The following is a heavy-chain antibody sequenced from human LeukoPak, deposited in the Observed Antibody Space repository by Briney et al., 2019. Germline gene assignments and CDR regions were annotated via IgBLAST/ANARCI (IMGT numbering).Heavy chain of an antibody. V-gene: IGHV4-39*07. CDR3: ARVSALKGVVITSFDY. CDR2: IYYSGST. Sequence: SETLSLTCTVSGGSISSSSYYWGWIRQPPGKGLEWIGSIYYSGSTYYNPSLKSRVTISIDTSKNQFSLKLSSVTAADTAVYYCARVSALKGVVITSFDYWGQGTLVTVSS. CDR1: GGSISSSSYY. J-gene: IGHJ4*02. D-gene: IGHD3-22*01.